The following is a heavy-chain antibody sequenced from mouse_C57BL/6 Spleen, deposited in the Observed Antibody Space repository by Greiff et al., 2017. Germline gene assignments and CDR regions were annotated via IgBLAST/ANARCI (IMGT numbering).Heavy chain of an antibody. J-gene: IGHJ3*01. CDR2: FDPNSGGI. D-gene: IGHD2-4*01. V-gene: IGHV1-72*01. CDR3: ARSGDDYAWFAY. CDR1: GYTFTSYW. Sequence: QVQLQQPGAELVKPGASVKLSCKASGYTFTSYWMHWVKQRPGRGLEWIGRFDPNSGGIKYNEKFKSKATLPVDKPSSTAYMQLSSLTSEDSAVYYCARSGDDYAWFAYWGQGTLVTVSA.